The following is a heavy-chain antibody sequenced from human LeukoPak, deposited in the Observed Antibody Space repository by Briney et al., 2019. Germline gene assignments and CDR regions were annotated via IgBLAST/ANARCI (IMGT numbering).Heavy chain of an antibody. Sequence: SETLSLTCAVYGGSFSGYYWSWIRQPPGKGLEWIGEISHSGSTNYNPSLKSRVTISVDTSKNQFSLKLSSVTAADTAVYYCARRYCSGGSCSASFDYWGQGTLVTVSS. J-gene: IGHJ4*02. CDR3: ARRYCSGGSCSASFDY. CDR1: GGSFSGYY. CDR2: ISHSGST. V-gene: IGHV4-34*01. D-gene: IGHD2-15*01.